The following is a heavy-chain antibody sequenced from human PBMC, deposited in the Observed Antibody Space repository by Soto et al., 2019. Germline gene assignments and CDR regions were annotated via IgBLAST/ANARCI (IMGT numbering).Heavy chain of an antibody. CDR1: GFTFNNYV. V-gene: IGHV3-30*18. Sequence: PGGSLRLSCAASGFTFNNYVMHWVRQAPGKGLEWVAVISNDGSDKYYADSVKGRLTISRDNSKNTVYLQMNSLRAEDTAVYYCAKDQGIAASHGIDWGQGTMVTVSS. CDR2: ISNDGSDK. J-gene: IGHJ3*01. CDR3: AKDQGIAASHGID. D-gene: IGHD6-13*01.